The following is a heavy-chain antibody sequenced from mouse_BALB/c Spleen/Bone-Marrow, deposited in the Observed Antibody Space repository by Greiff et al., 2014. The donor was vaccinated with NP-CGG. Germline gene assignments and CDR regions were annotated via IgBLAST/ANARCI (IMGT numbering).Heavy chain of an antibody. CDR2: IDPANGNT. Sequence: DVQLQESGAELVKPGASVKSSCTASGFNIKDTYMHWVKQRPEQGLEWIGRIDPANGNTKYDPKFQGKATITADTSSNTAYLQLSSLTSEDTAVYYCAPYYYGSSQFAYWGQGTLVTVSA. CDR3: APYYYGSSQFAY. D-gene: IGHD1-1*01. J-gene: IGHJ3*01. V-gene: IGHV14-3*02. CDR1: GFNIKDTY.